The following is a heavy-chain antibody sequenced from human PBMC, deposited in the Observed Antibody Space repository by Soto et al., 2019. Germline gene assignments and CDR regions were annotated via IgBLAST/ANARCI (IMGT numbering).Heavy chain of an antibody. J-gene: IGHJ6*03. CDR3: ARTHCTNGVCPYYYYYMDV. CDR2: IWYDGSNK. Sequence: GGSLRLSCAASGFTFSSYGMHWVRQAPGKGLEWVAVIWYDGSNKYYADSVKGRFTISRDNSKNTLYLQMNSLRAEDTAVYYCARTHCTNGVCPYYYYYMDVWGKGTSVTVSS. V-gene: IGHV3-33*01. CDR1: GFTFSSYG. D-gene: IGHD2-8*01.